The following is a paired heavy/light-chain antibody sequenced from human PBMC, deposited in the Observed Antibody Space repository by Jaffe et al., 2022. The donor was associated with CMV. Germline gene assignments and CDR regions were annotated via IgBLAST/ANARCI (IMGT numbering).Heavy chain of an antibody. D-gene: IGHD5-12*01. CDR1: GFTFSSHW. CDR3: ARDAGYSYGFEADF. CDR2: INNDGSNT. V-gene: IGHV3-74*01. Sequence: EVQLVESGGGLVQPGGSLRLSCAASGFTFSSHWMHWVRQVPGKGLVWVARINNDGSNTGHADSVKGRFTISRDNAKNTVYLQMNSLRAEDTAVYYCARDAGYSYGFEADFWGQGTLVTVSS. J-gene: IGHJ4*02.
Light chain of an antibody. V-gene: IGLV2-14*03. CDR3: ASYTTSSIYV. CDR1: SSDVGRNNF. Sequence: QSAPAQPASLSGSPGQSITISCTGTSSDVGRNNFVSWYRQHPGQAPKLLIYDVTIRPSGVSDRFSGSKSGNTASLTISGLQPEDEADYYCASYTTSSIYVFGTGTEVTVL. J-gene: IGLJ1*01. CDR2: DVT.